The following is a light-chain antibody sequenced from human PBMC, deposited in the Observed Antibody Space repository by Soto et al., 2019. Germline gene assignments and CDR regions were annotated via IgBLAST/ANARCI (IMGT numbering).Light chain of an antibody. J-gene: IGKJ5*01. Sequence: DIVLTQSPDTLSLSPGERATLSCRASQTVRRYLAWYQQKPRQAPRLLIYDASTRSTGIPARFSGSGSETDFTIPITSLEPEDFAVYYCQQRNNWPPLTFGQGTRLEIK. V-gene: IGKV3-11*01. CDR1: QTVRRY. CDR2: DAS. CDR3: QQRNNWPPLT.